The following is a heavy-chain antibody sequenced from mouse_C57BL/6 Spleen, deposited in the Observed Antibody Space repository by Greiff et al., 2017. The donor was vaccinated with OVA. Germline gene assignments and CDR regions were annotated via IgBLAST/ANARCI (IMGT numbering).Heavy chain of an antibody. J-gene: IGHJ4*01. CDR2: ISYDGSN. CDR1: GYSITSGYY. Sequence: DVKLQESGPGLVKPSQSLSLTCSVTGYSITSGYYWNWIRQFPGNKLEWMGYISYDGSNNYNPSLKNRISITRDTSKNQFFLKLNSVTTEDTATYYCARDGYGNYEGAMDYWGQGTSVTVSS. D-gene: IGHD2-1*01. CDR3: ARDGYGNYEGAMDY. V-gene: IGHV3-6*01.